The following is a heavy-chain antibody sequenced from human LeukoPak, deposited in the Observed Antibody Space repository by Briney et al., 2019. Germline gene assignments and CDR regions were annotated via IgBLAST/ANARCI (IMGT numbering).Heavy chain of an antibody. Sequence: GGSLRLSCAASGFTFSSYSMNWVRQAPGKGLEWVSSISSSSSYIYYADSVKGRFTISRDNAKNSLYLQMNSLRAEDSAVYYCARAQYSSSWFDYWGQGTLVTVSS. CDR2: ISSSSSYI. CDR3: ARAQYSSSWFDY. CDR1: GFTFSSYS. J-gene: IGHJ4*02. D-gene: IGHD6-13*01. V-gene: IGHV3-21*01.